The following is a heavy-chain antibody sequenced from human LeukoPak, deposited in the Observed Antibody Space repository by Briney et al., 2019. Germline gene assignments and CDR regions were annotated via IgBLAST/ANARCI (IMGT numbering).Heavy chain of an antibody. Sequence: SETLSLTCTVSGGSINSSSYYWGWIRQPPGKGLEWIGEIYHSGSTNYNPSLKSRVTISVDKSKNQFSLKLSSVTAADTAVYYCARDDNMGAFDYWGQGTLVTVSS. CDR1: GGSINSSSYY. D-gene: IGHD3-16*01. V-gene: IGHV4-39*07. CDR2: IYHSGST. CDR3: ARDDNMGAFDY. J-gene: IGHJ4*02.